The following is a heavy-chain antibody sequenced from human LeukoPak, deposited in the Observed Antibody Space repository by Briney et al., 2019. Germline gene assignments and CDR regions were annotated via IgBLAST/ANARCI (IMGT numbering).Heavy chain of an antibody. J-gene: IGHJ5*02. V-gene: IGHV4-61*02. CDR2: VYMSGST. CDR1: GGSISSSSYY. CDR3: ARGDPFRAGWFDP. Sequence: SQTLSLTCTVSGGSISSSSYYWSWIRQPAGKGLEWIGRVYMSGSTNYNPSLKSRVTISVDTSKNQFSLKLSSVTAADTAVYYCARGDPFRAGWFDPWGQGTLVTVSS. D-gene: IGHD6-13*01.